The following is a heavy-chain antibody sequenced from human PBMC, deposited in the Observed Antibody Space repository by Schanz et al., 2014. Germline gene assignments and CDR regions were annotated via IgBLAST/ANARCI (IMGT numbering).Heavy chain of an antibody. CDR2: ISGSSRTI. CDR3: ARGGSGSHYRLDY. Sequence: EVQLVESGGGLIQPGGSLRLSCAASGFGFSSYSMNWVRQAPGKGLEWVSYISGSSRTIYYADSMKGRFTVSRDNAESAQYLQMNSLRAESTGLYVCARGGSGSHYRLDYWGQGTLVTVSS. CDR1: GFGFSSYS. J-gene: IGHJ4*02. D-gene: IGHD1-26*01. V-gene: IGHV3-48*01.